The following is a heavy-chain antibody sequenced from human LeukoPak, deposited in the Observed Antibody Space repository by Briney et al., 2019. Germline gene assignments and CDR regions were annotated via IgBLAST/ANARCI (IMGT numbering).Heavy chain of an antibody. V-gene: IGHV4-39*01. D-gene: IGHD6-6*01. J-gene: IGHJ6*03. CDR3: ARTQYSASPEGYYYYYMDV. Sequence: PSETLSLTCTVSGGSISSTSYYWGWIRQPPGKGLEWIGSIYYSGSTSYNPSLRSRLTISVDTSKDQFSLKLSSVAAADTAVYYCARTQYSASPEGYYYYYMDVWGKGTTPTVSS. CDR2: IYYSGST. CDR1: GGSISSTSYY.